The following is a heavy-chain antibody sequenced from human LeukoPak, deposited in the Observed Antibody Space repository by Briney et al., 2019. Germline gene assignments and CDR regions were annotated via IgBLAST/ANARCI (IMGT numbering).Heavy chain of an antibody. CDR2: IKQDGSER. V-gene: IGHV3-7*03. CDR1: GFTFSGYW. J-gene: IGHJ4*02. CDR3: AKHVSGSLFYFDY. D-gene: IGHD3-10*01. Sequence: GGSLRLSCAASGFTFSGYWMTWVRQAPGKGLEWVANIKQDGSERYYVDSVKGRFTVSRDNGKNSLYLQMDSLGAEDTAVYYCAKHVSGSLFYFDYWGQRTLVTVSS.